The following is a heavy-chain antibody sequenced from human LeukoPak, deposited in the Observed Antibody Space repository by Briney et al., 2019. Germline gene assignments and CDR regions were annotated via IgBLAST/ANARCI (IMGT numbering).Heavy chain of an antibody. V-gene: IGHV1-18*01. CDR1: GYTVTGFG. CDR2: ISIGDGKT. Sequence: ASVKVSCKASGYTVTGFGITWVRQAPGQGPEWMGWISIGDGKTHYGQKFQDRVSMTREIDSNTVFLELRSLKSDDTAVYFCTRSYHSTSWYYFDHWGQGTLVTVSS. D-gene: IGHD2-2*01. J-gene: IGHJ4*02. CDR3: TRSYHSTSWYYFDH.